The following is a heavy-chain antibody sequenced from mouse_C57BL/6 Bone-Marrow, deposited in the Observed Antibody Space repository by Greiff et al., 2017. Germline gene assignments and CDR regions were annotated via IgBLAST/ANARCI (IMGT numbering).Heavy chain of an antibody. CDR2: ISSGGSYT. D-gene: IGHD2-1*01. V-gene: IGHV5-6*02. Sequence: DVMLVESGGDLVKPGGSLKLSCAASGFTFSSYGMSWVRQTPDKRLEWVANISSGGSYTYYPDSVKGRFTISRDHAKNTLYLQMSSLKSEDTAMYYCARDLPFAYWGQGTLVTVSA. CDR1: GFTFSSYG. J-gene: IGHJ3*01. CDR3: ARDLPFAY.